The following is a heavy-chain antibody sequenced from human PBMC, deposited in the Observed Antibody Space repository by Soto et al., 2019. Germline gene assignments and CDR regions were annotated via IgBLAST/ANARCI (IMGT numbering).Heavy chain of an antibody. D-gene: IGHD3-3*01. CDR3: ARADRYYDFWSGYSRGAFDI. Sequence: GGSLRLSCAASGVTFDDYCMSWVRQAPGKGLEWVSGINWNGGSTGYADSVKGRFTISRDNAKNSLYLQMNSLRAEDTALYHCARADRYYDFWSGYSRGAFDIWGQGTMVTVSS. V-gene: IGHV3-20*01. J-gene: IGHJ3*02. CDR1: GVTFDDYC. CDR2: INWNGGST.